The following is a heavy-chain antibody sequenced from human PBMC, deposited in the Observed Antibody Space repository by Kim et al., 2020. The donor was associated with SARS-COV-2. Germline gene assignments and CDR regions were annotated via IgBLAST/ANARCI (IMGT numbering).Heavy chain of an antibody. CDR3: ARLAPARRYSGSYYGNFDY. D-gene: IGHD1-26*01. CDR1: GGSISSSSYY. CDR2: IYYSGST. Sequence: SETLSLTCTVSGGSISSSSYYWGWIRQPPGKGLEWIGSIYYSGSTYYNPSLKSRVTISVDTSKNQFSLKLSSVTAADTAVYYCARLAPARRYSGSYYGNFDYWGQGTLVTVSS. V-gene: IGHV4-39*01. J-gene: IGHJ4*02.